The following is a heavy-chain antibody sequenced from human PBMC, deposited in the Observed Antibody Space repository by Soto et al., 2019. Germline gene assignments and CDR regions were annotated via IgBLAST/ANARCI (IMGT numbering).Heavy chain of an antibody. J-gene: IGHJ6*02. CDR1: GGSVTNGIYY. D-gene: IGHD3-10*01. V-gene: IGHV4-61*01. Sequence: KASETLSLTCTVSGGSVTNGIYYWSWIRQSPGRGLEWIGYIYYRGTTKYNPSLESRVSISVDTPKNQFSLNLSSVTAADTAVYYCVRDSRRTGVKYYYGFDAWGQGTTVTVSS. CDR3: VRDSRRTGVKYYYGFDA. CDR2: IYYRGTT.